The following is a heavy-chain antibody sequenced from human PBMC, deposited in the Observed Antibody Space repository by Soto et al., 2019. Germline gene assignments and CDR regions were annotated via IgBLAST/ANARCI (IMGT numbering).Heavy chain of an antibody. Sequence: QITLKESGPTVVRPPQTLTLTCTFSGFSLTSGVGVGWIRQPPGKALEWLALIYWDDDKRYSPSLKNRLTITNXPXXXQXXLTMTNVGPVDTATYFCAHIDPEIVTVGGHGGFDYWGQGTLVTVSS. CDR3: AHIDPEIVTVGGHGGFDY. CDR1: GFSLTSGVG. D-gene: IGHD5-12*01. J-gene: IGHJ4*02. V-gene: IGHV2-5*02. CDR2: IYWDDDK.